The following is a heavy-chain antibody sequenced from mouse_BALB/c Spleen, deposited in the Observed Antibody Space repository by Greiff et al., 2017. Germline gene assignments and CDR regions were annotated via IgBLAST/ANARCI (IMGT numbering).Heavy chain of an antibody. V-gene: IGHV2-2*02. CDR1: GFSLTSYG. J-gene: IGHJ4*01. CDR3: ARKVYYRYDGGYAMDY. Sequence: QVQLKQSGPGLVQPSQSLSITCTVSGFSLTSYGVHWVRQSPGKGLEWLGVIWSGGSTDYNAAFISRLSISKDNSKSQVFFKMNSLQANDTAIYYCARKVYYRYDGGYAMDYWGQGTSVTVSS. D-gene: IGHD2-14*01. CDR2: IWSGGST.